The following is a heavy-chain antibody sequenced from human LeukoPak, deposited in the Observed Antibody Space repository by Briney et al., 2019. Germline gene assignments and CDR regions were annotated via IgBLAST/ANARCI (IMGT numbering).Heavy chain of an antibody. V-gene: IGHV3-23*01. Sequence: GGSLRLSCAASGFTFGSYAMSWVRQAPGKGLEYISAISSSGDDTLYADSVKGRFTISRDNFKNTLYLQMNSLRAEDTAVYYCAKGQTWASVYFDSWGQGTLVTVSS. CDR1: GFTFGSYA. CDR2: ISSSGDDT. CDR3: AKGQTWASVYFDS. D-gene: IGHD7-27*01. J-gene: IGHJ4*02.